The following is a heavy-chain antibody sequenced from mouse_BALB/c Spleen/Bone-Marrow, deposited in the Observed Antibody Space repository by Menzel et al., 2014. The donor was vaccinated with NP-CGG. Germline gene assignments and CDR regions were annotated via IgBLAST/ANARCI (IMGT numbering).Heavy chain of an antibody. Sequence: EVKLVESGGGLVKPGGSLKLSCAASGFTFSDYYMYWVRRTPEKRLEWVATISDGGSYTYYPDSVKGRFTISRDNAKNNLYLQMSSLKSEDTAMYYCARFYYYGSSYFDVWGAGTRSPSPQ. V-gene: IGHV5-4*02. J-gene: IGHJ1*01. CDR1: GFTFSDYY. D-gene: IGHD1-1*01. CDR3: ARFYYYGSSYFDV. CDR2: ISDGGSYT.